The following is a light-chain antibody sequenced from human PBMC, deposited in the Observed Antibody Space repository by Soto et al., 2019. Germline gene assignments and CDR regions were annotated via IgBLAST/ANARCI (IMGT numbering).Light chain of an antibody. Sequence: LSPGERATLSCRASQSVSSSYLAWYQQKPGQAPRLLIYGASSRATGIPDRLSGSGSGTDFTLSISRLEPEDFAVYYCQQYGSAPLTFGGGSKVDIK. CDR1: QSVSSSY. CDR3: QQYGSAPLT. CDR2: GAS. J-gene: IGKJ4*01. V-gene: IGKV3-20*01.